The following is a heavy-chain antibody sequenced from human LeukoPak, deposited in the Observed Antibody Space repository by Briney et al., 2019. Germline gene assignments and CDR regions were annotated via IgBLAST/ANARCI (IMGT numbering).Heavy chain of an antibody. V-gene: IGHV3-23*01. CDR3: AKDKAIVGATSCDY. CDR1: GLTFSSYA. Sequence: PGGSLRLSCAASGLTFSSYAMSWVRQAPGKGLEWVSGISGSGGSTFYADSVKGRFTISRANSKNTLYLQMNSLRAEDTAVYYCAKDKAIVGATSCDYWGQGTLVTVSS. J-gene: IGHJ4*02. D-gene: IGHD1-26*01. CDR2: ISGSGGST.